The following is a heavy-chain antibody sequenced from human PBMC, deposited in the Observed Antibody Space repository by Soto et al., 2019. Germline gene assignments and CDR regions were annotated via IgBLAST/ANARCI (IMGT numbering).Heavy chain of an antibody. Sequence: QVQLQESGPGLVKPSETLSLTCTVSGGSISSYYWSWIRQPPGKGLEWIGYIYYSGSTNYNPSLKSRVTISVDPSKNQFSLKLSSVPAADTAVYYCARRYGSWFDYWGQGTLVTVSS. D-gene: IGHD5-18*01. CDR1: GGSISSYY. V-gene: IGHV4-59*08. J-gene: IGHJ4*02. CDR3: ARRYGSWFDY. CDR2: IYYSGST.